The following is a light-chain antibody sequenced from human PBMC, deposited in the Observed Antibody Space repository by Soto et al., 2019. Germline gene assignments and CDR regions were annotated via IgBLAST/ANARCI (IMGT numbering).Light chain of an antibody. Sequence: QPVLTQSPSASASLGASVKLPCTLSSGHSSYAIAWHQQQPEKGPRYLMKLNSDGSHSKGDGIPDRFSGSSSGAERYLTISSLQSEDEADYYCQTLGTCIRVFGGGTKRTVL. CDR2: LNSDGSH. V-gene: IGLV4-69*01. CDR3: QTLGTCIRV. J-gene: IGLJ3*02. CDR1: SGHSSYA.